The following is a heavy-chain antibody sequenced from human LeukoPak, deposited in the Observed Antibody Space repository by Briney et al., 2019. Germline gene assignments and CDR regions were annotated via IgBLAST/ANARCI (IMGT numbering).Heavy chain of an antibody. D-gene: IGHD6-13*01. CDR1: GFTFSSYA. Sequence: PGGSLRLSCAASGFTFSSYAMSWVRQAPGKGLEWVSAISGSGGSTYYADSVKGRVTISRDNSKNTLYLQMNSLRAEDTAVYDCARDSGYSSSWYAFWFDPWGQGTLVTVSS. CDR2: ISGSGGST. J-gene: IGHJ5*02. V-gene: IGHV3-23*01. CDR3: ARDSGYSSSWYAFWFDP.